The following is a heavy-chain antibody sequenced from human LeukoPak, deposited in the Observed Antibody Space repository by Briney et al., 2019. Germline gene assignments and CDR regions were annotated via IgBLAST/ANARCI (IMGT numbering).Heavy chain of an antibody. CDR2: ISSSSSYI. D-gene: IGHD4-11*01. CDR1: GFTFDDYG. Sequence: GGSLRLSCAASGFTFDDYGMSWVRQAPGKGLEWVSSISSSSSYIYYADSVKGRFTISRDNAKNSLYLQMNSLRAEDTAVYYCARATATAPDYWGQGTLVTVSS. CDR3: ARATATAPDY. V-gene: IGHV3-21*01. J-gene: IGHJ4*02.